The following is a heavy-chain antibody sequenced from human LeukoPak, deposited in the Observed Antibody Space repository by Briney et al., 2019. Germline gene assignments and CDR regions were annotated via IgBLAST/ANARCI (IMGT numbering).Heavy chain of an antibody. CDR1: GFTFTPYW. D-gene: IGHD1-1*01. V-gene: IGHV3-74*01. Sequence: GGSLRLSCAASGFTFTPYWMYWVRQPPGKGLMWVSRINSDGSSTTYADFVKGRFTISRDNAKSTLYLQMNSLRAEDTAVYYCVRDGDAEVELDYWGQGTLVTVSS. CDR3: VRDGDAEVELDY. J-gene: IGHJ4*02. CDR2: INSDGSST.